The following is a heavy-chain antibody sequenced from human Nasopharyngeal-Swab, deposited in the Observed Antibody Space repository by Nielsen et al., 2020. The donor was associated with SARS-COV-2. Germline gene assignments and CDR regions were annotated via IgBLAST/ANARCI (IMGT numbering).Heavy chain of an antibody. CDR3: ARDASGIYYFDH. D-gene: IGHD1-26*01. V-gene: IGHV1-18*01. CDR2: ISVFTGNR. Sequence: ASVKVSCKASGYTFSRYGISWVRQAPGQGLEWLGWISVFTGNRNYAQNLQGRLSMTTDTSTNTAYMELMGLTSDDTALYYCARDASGIYYFDHWGQGTLVTVSS. J-gene: IGHJ4*02. CDR1: GYTFSRYG.